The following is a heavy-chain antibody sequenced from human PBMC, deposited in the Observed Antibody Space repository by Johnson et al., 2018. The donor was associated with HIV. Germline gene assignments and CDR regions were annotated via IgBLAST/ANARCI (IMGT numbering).Heavy chain of an antibody. CDR3: ARANSYGDYRAKAFDI. D-gene: IGHD4-17*01. V-gene: IGHV3-30*02. CDR2: IRYDGSNK. CDR1: GFTFSSYG. Sequence: VQLVESGGGVVQPGGSLRLSCAASGFTFSSYGMHWVRQAPGKGLEWVAFIRYDGSNKYYADSVKGRFTISRDNSKNSLYLQMNSLRAEDTALYYCARANSYGDYRAKAFDIWGQGTMVTVSS. J-gene: IGHJ3*02.